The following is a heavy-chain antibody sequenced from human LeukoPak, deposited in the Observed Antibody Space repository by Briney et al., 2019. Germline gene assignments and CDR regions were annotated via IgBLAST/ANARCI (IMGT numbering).Heavy chain of an antibody. CDR1: GFTFSSYT. CDR2: ITTDSLYM. CDR3: ARDRIDGNYNYYGIDV. D-gene: IGHD2-21*01. Sequence: GGSLRLSCAASGFTFSSYTMNWVRQAPGKGLEWVSSITTDSLYMYYADSVKGRFTISRDNAKNCLDLQMNSLRAEDTAVYYCARDRIDGNYNYYGIDVWGQGTSVTVSS. J-gene: IGHJ6*02. V-gene: IGHV3-21*01.